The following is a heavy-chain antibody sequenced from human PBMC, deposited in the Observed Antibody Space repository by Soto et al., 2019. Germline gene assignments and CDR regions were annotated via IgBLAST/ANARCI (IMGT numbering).Heavy chain of an antibody. D-gene: IGHD3-10*01. CDR1: GGSFSGYY. Sequence: PSETLSLTCAVYGGSFSGYYWSWIRQPPGKGLEWIGEINHSESTNYNPSLKSRVTISVDTSKNQFSLKLSSVTAADTAVYYCARDGSGRNFDKWCQGTLVTVSS. CDR2: INHSEST. CDR3: ARDGSGRNFDK. V-gene: IGHV4-34*01. J-gene: IGHJ4*02.